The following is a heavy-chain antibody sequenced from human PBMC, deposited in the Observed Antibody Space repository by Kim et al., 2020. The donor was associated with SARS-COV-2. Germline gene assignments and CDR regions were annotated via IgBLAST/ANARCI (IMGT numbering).Heavy chain of an antibody. D-gene: IGHD3-9*01. CDR1: AGTFSSYA. J-gene: IGHJ4*02. CDR2: IIPIFGTA. Sequence: SVKVSCKASAGTFSSYAISWVRQAPGQGLEWMGGIIPIFGTANYAQKFQGRVTITADESTSTAYMELSSLRSEDTAVYYCARDRHDILTGYAWGQGTRVTVSS. CDR3: ARDRHDILTGYA. V-gene: IGHV1-69*13.